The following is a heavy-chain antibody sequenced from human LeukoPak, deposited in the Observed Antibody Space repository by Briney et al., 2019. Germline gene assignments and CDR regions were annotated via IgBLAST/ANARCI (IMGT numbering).Heavy chain of an antibody. J-gene: IGHJ4*02. CDR1: GGSFSGYY. Sequence: SQTLSLTCAVYGGSFSGYYWSWIRQPPGKVLEWIGEINHRGSTNYNPSLKSRVTISVDTSKNQFSLKLSSVTAADTAVYYCARKQGYGYCSGGSCSTLSFDYWGQGTLVTVSS. V-gene: IGHV4-34*01. CDR2: INHRGST. D-gene: IGHD2-15*01. CDR3: ARKQGYGYCSGGSCSTLSFDY.